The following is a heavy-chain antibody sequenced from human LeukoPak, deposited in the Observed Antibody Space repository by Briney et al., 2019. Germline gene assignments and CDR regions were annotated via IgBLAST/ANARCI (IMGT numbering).Heavy chain of an antibody. CDR2: INHSGST. Sequence: SETLSLTCAVYGGSFSGYYWSWIRQPPGKGLEWIGEINHSGSTNYNPFLKSRVTISVDTSKNQFSLKLSSVTAADTAVYYCARGSLKAVVAATGYRYWFDPWGQGTLVTVSS. J-gene: IGHJ5*02. CDR3: ARGSLKAVVAATGYRYWFDP. CDR1: GGSFSGYY. V-gene: IGHV4-34*01. D-gene: IGHD2-15*01.